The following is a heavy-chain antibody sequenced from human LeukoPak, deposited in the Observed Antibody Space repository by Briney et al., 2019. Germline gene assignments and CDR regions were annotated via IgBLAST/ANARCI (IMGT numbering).Heavy chain of an antibody. D-gene: IGHD1-14*01. CDR1: GFTFSSYS. Sequence: GGSLRLSCASSGFTFSSYSMNWVRQAPGKGLEWVSSISSSSSYIYYADSVKGRFTISRDNAKNSLYLQMNSLRAEDTAVYYCARDLTHDAFDIWGQGTMVTVSS. CDR2: ISSSSSYI. V-gene: IGHV3-21*01. J-gene: IGHJ3*02. CDR3: ARDLTHDAFDI.